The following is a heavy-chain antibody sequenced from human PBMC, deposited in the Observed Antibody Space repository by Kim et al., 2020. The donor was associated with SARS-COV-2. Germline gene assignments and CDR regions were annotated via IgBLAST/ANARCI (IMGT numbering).Heavy chain of an antibody. Sequence: GGSLRLSCSASGFTFSSYAMHWVRQAPGKGLEYVSAISSNGGSTYYADSVKGRFTISRDNSKNTLYLQMSSLRAEDTAVYYCVKGERGKYSSPQYFQHWGQGTLVTVSS. J-gene: IGHJ1*01. CDR2: ISSNGGST. CDR1: GFTFSSYA. V-gene: IGHV3-64D*09. D-gene: IGHD6-13*01. CDR3: VKGERGKYSSPQYFQH.